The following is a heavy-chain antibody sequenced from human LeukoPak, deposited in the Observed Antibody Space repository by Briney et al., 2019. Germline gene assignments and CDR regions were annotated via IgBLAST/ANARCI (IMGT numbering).Heavy chain of an antibody. V-gene: IGHV1-69*13. CDR2: IIPIFGTA. Sequence: VASVKVSCKASGGTFSSYAISWVRQAPGQGPEWMGGIIPIFGTANYAQKFQGRVTITADESTSTAYMELSSLRSEDTAVYYCAGGAYRELLWFGELLSPLYYYGMDVWGKGTTVTVSS. CDR3: AGGAYRELLWFGELLSPLYYYGMDV. J-gene: IGHJ6*04. CDR1: GGTFSSYA. D-gene: IGHD3-10*01.